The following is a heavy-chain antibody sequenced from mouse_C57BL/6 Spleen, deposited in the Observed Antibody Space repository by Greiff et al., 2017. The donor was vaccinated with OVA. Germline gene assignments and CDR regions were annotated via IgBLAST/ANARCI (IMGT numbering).Heavy chain of an antibody. V-gene: IGHV1-76*01. CDR1: GYTFTDYY. CDR2: IYPGSGNT. J-gene: IGHJ3*01. Sequence: QVQLKQSGAELVRPGASVKLSCKASGYTFTDYYINWVKQRPGQGLEWIARIYPGSGNTYYNEKFKGKATLTAEKSSSTAYMQLSSLTSEDSAVYFCARDGYYGSSLFAYWGQGTLVTVSA. CDR3: ARDGYYGSSLFAY. D-gene: IGHD1-1*01.